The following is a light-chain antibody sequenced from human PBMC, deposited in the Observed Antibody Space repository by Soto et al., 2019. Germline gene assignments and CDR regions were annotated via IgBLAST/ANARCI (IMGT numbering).Light chain of an antibody. Sequence: ETVMTHSPATLSVSPGERDTISCRASQSVSSNLAWYQQKPGQAPRLLIYGASTRATGIPARFSGSGSGTEFTLTISSLQSEDFAVYYCQHYNSWPRTFGQGTKVDIK. CDR2: GAS. CDR1: QSVSSN. V-gene: IGKV3-15*01. J-gene: IGKJ1*01. CDR3: QHYNSWPRT.